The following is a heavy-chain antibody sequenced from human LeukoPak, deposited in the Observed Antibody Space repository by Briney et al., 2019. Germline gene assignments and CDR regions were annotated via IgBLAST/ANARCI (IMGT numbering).Heavy chain of an antibody. J-gene: IGHJ6*02. D-gene: IGHD5-24*01. CDR2: IIPILGIA. Sequence: ASVKVSCKASGYTFTSYGISWVRQAPGQGLEWMGRIIPILGIANYAQKFQGRVTITADKSTSTAYMELSSLRSEDTAVYYCARDDKRRDGYNYATPYNYYYGMDVWGQGTTVTVSS. CDR3: ARDDKRRDGYNYATPYNYYYGMDV. CDR1: GYTFTSYG. V-gene: IGHV1-69*04.